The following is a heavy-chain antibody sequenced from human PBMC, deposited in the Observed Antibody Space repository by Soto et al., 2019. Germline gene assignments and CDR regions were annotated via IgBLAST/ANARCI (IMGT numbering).Heavy chain of an antibody. CDR1: GGTFSSYA. Sequence: GASVKVSCKASGGTFSSYAISWVRQAPGQGLEWMGGIIPIFGTANYAQKFQGRVTITADESTSTAYMELSSLRSEDTAVYYCARSSIATPDPTDEYYFDYWGQGILVTVSS. CDR3: ARSSIATPDPTDEYYFDY. D-gene: IGHD6-6*01. CDR2: IIPIFGTA. V-gene: IGHV1-69*13. J-gene: IGHJ4*02.